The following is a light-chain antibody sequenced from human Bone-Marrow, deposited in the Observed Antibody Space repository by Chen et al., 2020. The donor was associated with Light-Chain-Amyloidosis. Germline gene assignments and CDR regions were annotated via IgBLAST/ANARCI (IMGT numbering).Light chain of an antibody. Sequence: QSALIQPASVSASPGQSIPISCTGTSSDVGGDNHVSWYQKHPDKAPKLMIYELTNRPSWVPNRFSGSKSDNTASLTISGLQTEDEAEYFCSSYTITNTLVFGSGTRVTVL. CDR2: ELT. J-gene: IGLJ1*01. V-gene: IGLV2-14*01. CDR3: SSYTITNTLV. CDR1: SSDVGGDNH.